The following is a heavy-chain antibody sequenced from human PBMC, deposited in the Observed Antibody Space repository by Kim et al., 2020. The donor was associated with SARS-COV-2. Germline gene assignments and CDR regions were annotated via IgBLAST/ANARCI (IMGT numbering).Heavy chain of an antibody. CDR3: AKDRNSIAVAGPYFDY. D-gene: IGHD6-19*01. V-gene: IGHV3-30*02. J-gene: IGHJ4*01. Sequence: SVKGRFTISRDNSKNTLYLQMNSLRAEDTAVYYCAKDRNSIAVAGPYFDYWGQEPWSPSPQ.